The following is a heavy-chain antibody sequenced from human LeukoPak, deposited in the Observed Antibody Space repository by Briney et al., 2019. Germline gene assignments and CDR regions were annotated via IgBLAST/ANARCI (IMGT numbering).Heavy chain of an antibody. Sequence: SETLSLTCSVSVGSINPLYWHWIRQPPGKGLQWIGYVYATGVTKYNPSLKSRVAISVDTSTNHFSLQLTSVTAADTAVYYCARQTARALDYWGQGTLVTVSS. CDR1: VGSINPLY. V-gene: IGHV4-4*09. CDR3: ARQTARALDY. J-gene: IGHJ4*02. CDR2: VYATGVT. D-gene: IGHD3-10*01.